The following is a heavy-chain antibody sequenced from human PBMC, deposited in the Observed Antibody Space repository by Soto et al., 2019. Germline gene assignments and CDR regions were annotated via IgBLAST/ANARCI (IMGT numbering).Heavy chain of an antibody. V-gene: IGHV4-30-4*01. D-gene: IGHD3-10*01. Sequence: PSETLSLTCTVSGGSVDSAGYYWTWIRQSPGKGLEWIGSMYYSGDTYHNPSLKSRVTLSVDTSKNQFSLKLTSVTAADTAVYYCATGITMVRGSSHVGFDSWGQGTPVT. J-gene: IGHJ4*02. CDR2: MYYSGDT. CDR1: GGSVDSAGYY. CDR3: ATGITMVRGSSHVGFDS.